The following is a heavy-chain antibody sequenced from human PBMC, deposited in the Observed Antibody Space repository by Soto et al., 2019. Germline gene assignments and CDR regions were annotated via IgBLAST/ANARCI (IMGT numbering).Heavy chain of an antibody. V-gene: IGHV1-3*01. J-gene: IGHJ5*02. CDR3: ARRRRYGSWSYYWYTYFDP. Sequence: ASVKVSCKASGYTFTSYAMHWVRQAPGQRLEWMGWINAGNGNTKYSQKFQGRVTITRDTSASTAYMELSSLRSEDTAVYYCARRRRYGSWSYYWYTYFDPWGQGTPVTVSS. CDR1: GYTFTSYA. D-gene: IGHD3-10*01. CDR2: INAGNGNT.